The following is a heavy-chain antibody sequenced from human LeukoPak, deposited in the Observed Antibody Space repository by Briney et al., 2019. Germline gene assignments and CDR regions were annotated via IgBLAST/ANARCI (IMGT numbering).Heavy chain of an antibody. CDR3: ARDLAPYYDFWSGYYTGGHFDY. CDR2: IKQDGSEK. D-gene: IGHD3-3*01. CDR1: GFTFSSYW. J-gene: IGHJ4*02. Sequence: GGPLRLPCAASGFTFSSYWMSWLPQPPGKGVEWVANIKQDGSEKCYVDSVKGRFTISRDNAKNSLYLQMNSLRAEDTAVYYCARDLAPYYDFWSGYYTGGHFDYWGQGTLVTVSS. V-gene: IGHV3-7*01.